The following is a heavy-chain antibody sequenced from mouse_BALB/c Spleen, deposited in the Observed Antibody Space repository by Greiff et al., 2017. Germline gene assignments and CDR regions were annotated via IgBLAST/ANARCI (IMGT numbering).Heavy chain of an antibody. J-gene: IGHJ4*01. V-gene: IGHV5-6-3*01. Sequence: EVKVEESGGGLVQPGGSLKLSCAASGFTFSSYGMSWVRQTPDKRLELVATINSNGGSTYYPDSVKGRFTISRDNAKNTLYLQMSSLKSEDTAMYYCARVVQYYYAMDYWGQGTSVTVSS. CDR1: GFTFSSYG. CDR2: INSNGGST. CDR3: ARVVQYYYAMDY.